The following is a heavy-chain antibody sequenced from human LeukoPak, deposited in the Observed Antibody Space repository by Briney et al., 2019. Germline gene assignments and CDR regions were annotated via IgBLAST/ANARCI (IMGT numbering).Heavy chain of an antibody. J-gene: IGHJ6*02. CDR1: GYSFTSYW. V-gene: IGHV5-51*01. Sequence: GESLQISCQGSGYSFTSYWIGWVRQLPGKGLEWMGIIYPGDSDTRYSPSFQGQVTISADKSISTAYLQWSSLKASDTAMYYCARTYYDFWSGYSDHYYGMDVWGQGTTVTVSS. CDR2: IYPGDSDT. D-gene: IGHD3-3*01. CDR3: ARTYYDFWSGYSDHYYGMDV.